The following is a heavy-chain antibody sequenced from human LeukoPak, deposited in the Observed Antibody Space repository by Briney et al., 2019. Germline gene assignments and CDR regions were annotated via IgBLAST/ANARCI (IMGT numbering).Heavy chain of an antibody. D-gene: IGHD3-10*01. CDR1: GYTLTELS. CDR2: FDPEDGET. Sequence: ASVKVSCKVSGYTLTELSMHWVRQAPGKGLEWMGGFDPEDGETIYAQKFQGRVTMTEDTSIDTAYMELSSLRSEDTAVYYCATPYYGSGSYSNFDYWGQGTLVTVSS. CDR3: ATPYYGSGSYSNFDY. J-gene: IGHJ4*02. V-gene: IGHV1-24*01.